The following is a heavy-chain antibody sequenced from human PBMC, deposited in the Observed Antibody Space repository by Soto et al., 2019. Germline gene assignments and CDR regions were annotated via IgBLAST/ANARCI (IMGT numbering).Heavy chain of an antibody. Sequence: QVQLVQSGAEVKKPGASVKVSCKASGYTFTSYAMHWVRQAPGQRREWMGWINAGNGNTKYSQQFQARVTITRDTSASTAYRELSSLRVEDTAVYYCAREGVDTAVVTLFDYWGQGTLVTVSS. J-gene: IGHJ4*02. CDR3: AREGVDTAVVTLFDY. D-gene: IGHD5-18*01. CDR1: GYTFTSYA. CDR2: INAGNGNT. V-gene: IGHV1-3*01.